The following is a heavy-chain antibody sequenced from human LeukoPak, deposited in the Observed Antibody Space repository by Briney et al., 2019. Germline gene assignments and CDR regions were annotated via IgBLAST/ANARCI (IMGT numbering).Heavy chain of an antibody. D-gene: IGHD2-2*01. CDR1: GFTFTSSA. J-gene: IGHJ3*02. V-gene: IGHV1-58*01. Sequence: SVKVSCKASGFTFTSSAVQWVRQARGQRLEWIGWIVVGSGNTNYAQKFQERVTITRDMSTSTAYMELSSLRSEDTAVYYCANLGYCSSTSCATSVFDIWGQGTMVTVSS. CDR3: ANLGYCSSTSCATSVFDI. CDR2: IVVGSGNT.